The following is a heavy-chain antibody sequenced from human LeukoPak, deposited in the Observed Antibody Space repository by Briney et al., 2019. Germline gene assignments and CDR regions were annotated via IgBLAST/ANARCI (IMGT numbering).Heavy chain of an antibody. V-gene: IGHV3-48*01. Sequence: PGGSLRLSCAASGFTFSSYAMNWVRQAPGKGLEWVSYISSSSSTIYYADSVKGRFTISRDNSKNTLYLQMNSLRAEDTAVYYCAKDRTTGTTAGDYFDYWGQGTLVTVSS. D-gene: IGHD1-1*01. J-gene: IGHJ4*02. CDR1: GFTFSSYA. CDR3: AKDRTTGTTAGDYFDY. CDR2: ISSSSSTI.